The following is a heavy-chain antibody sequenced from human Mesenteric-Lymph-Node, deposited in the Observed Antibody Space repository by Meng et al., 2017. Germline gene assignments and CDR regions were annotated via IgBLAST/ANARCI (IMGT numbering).Heavy chain of an antibody. CDR3: SREEVY. V-gene: IGHV4-30-4*01. CDR2: IYASGST. J-gene: IGHJ4*02. Sequence: QLQLQESDSGLVNPSQTLSLTCTVSGASISRGGYYWSWIRQPPGKGLEWIGNIYASGSTYYNPSLQSRVTISVDTSKNQFSLNLYSVTAADTAVYYCSREEVYWGQGTLVTVSS. CDR1: GASISRGGYY.